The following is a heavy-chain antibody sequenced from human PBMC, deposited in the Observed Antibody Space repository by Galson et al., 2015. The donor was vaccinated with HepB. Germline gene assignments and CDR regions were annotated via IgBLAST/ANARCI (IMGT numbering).Heavy chain of an antibody. Sequence: TLSLTCTVSGGSISSSSYYWGWIRQPPGKGLEWIGSIYYSGSTYYNPSLKSRVTISVDTSKNQFSLKLSSVTAADTAVYYCASFLVNIWFGELLCSYWGQGTLVTVSS. CDR1: GGSISSSSYY. CDR3: ASFLVNIWFGELLCSY. J-gene: IGHJ4*02. CDR2: IYYSGST. D-gene: IGHD3-10*01. V-gene: IGHV4-39*07.